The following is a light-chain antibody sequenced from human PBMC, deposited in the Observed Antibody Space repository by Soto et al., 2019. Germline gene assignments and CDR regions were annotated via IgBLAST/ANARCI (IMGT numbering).Light chain of an antibody. CDR1: QSLLHSNGKTY. J-gene: IGKJ2*01. CDR3: MQPLHAPQT. Sequence: DIVMTQSPLSLPFTPGEPASISCRSSQSLLHSNGKTYLDWYLQKPGQSPQLLIYWASTRASVVHDRFSGSGSGTDFTLKISRVEDEDVGVYYCMQPLHAPQTFGQGTRLEIK. V-gene: IGKV2-28*01. CDR2: WAS.